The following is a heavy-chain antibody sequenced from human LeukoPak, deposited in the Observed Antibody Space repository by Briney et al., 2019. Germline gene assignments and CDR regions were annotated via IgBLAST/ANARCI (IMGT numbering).Heavy chain of an antibody. CDR2: ISSSGSTI. V-gene: IGHV3-11*04. Sequence: GGSLRLSCAASGLTLSDYYMSWIRQAPGKGLEWVSYISSSGSTIYYADSVKGRFTISRDNAKNSLYLQMNSLRDEDTALYFCARVGDSSGYFYAPYFDFWGQGSLVTVSS. CDR1: GLTLSDYY. CDR3: ARVGDSSGYFYAPYFDF. J-gene: IGHJ4*02. D-gene: IGHD3-22*01.